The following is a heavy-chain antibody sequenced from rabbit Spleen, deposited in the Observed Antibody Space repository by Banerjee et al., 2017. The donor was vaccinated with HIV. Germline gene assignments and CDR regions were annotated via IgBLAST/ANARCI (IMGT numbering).Heavy chain of an antibody. J-gene: IGHJ6*01. CDR3: ARDTSSSFSSYGMDL. V-gene: IGHV1S40*01. Sequence: QQLVESGGGLVKPGASLTLTCKASGVSFSSGYDMFWVRQAPGKGLEWIACIYAGSSGSTYYASWAKGRFTISKTSSTVTLQMTSLTAADTATYFCARDTSSSFSSYGMDLWGPGTLVTVS. CDR1: GVSFSSGYD. CDR2: IYAGSSGST. D-gene: IGHD1-1*01.